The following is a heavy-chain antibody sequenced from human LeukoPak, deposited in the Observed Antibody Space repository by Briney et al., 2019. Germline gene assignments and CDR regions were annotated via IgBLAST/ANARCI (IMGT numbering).Heavy chain of an antibody. D-gene: IGHD4-17*01. CDR2: IYYSGST. CDR3: ARRLYGDYGGPYDY. V-gene: IGHV4-30-4*07. J-gene: IGHJ4*02. CDR1: GGSISSGGHS. Sequence: NPSETLSLTCAVSGGSISSGGHSWSWIRQPPGKGLEWIGYIYYSGSTYYNPSFKSRVTISVDTSKNQSSLKLSSVTAADTAVYYCARRLYGDYGGPYDYWGQGTLVTVSS.